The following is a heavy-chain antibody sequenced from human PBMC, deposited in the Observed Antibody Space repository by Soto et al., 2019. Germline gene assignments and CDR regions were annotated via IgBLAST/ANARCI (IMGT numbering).Heavy chain of an antibody. D-gene: IGHD3-10*01. CDR1: GGSISSYY. CDR2: IYYSGST. CDR3: ARGDPLLWFGEKVYDVMDV. J-gene: IGHJ6*02. Sequence: QVQLQESGPGLVKPSETLSLTCTVSGGSISSYYWSWIRQPPGKGLEWIGYIYYSGSTNYNPSLKSRVTISVDTAKNQFSPKLSSVTATDTAVYYCARGDPLLWFGEKVYDVMDVWGQGTTVTVSS. V-gene: IGHV4-59*01.